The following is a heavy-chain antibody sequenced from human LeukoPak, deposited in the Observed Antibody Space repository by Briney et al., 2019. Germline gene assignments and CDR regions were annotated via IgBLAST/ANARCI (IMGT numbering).Heavy chain of an antibody. CDR2: MYYSGST. D-gene: IGHD3-22*01. CDR1: GGSISSGDYY. V-gene: IGHV4-30-4*01. J-gene: IGHJ5*02. CDR3: ARPYYYDSRIDP. Sequence: PSQTLSLTCTVSGGSISSGDYYWSWIRQPPGKGLGWIAYMYYSGSTYYNPSLKSRVTMSADTSKNQLSLKLSSVTAADTAVYYCARPYYYDSRIDPWGQGILVTVSS.